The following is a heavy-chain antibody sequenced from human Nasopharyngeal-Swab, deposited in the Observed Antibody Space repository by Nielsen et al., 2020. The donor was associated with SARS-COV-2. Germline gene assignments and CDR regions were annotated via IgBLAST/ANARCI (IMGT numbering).Heavy chain of an antibody. CDR1: GDSVSSSSAA. D-gene: IGHD4-17*01. CDR2: TYYRSKWYN. V-gene: IGHV6-1*01. Sequence: QTHSLTSAIYGDSVSSSSAAWNWIRQSPARGLEWLGRTYYRSKWYNDYAVSVKSRITINPDTSKNQFSLHLNSVTPEDTAVYYCARARGAYGDYYYYYYTDVWGKGTTVTVSS. CDR3: ARARGAYGDYYYYYYTDV. J-gene: IGHJ6*03.